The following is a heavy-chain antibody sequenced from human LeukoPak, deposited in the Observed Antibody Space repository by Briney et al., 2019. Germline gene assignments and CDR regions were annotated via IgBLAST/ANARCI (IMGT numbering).Heavy chain of an antibody. V-gene: IGHV4-59*08. Sequence: SETLSLTFTVTGCSISSYYWSWIRQPPGKGLDWIGYIYYSGSTNYNPSLKSRVTISVDTSKNQFSLKLSSVTAADTAVYYCARHSRDGYNFDDYWGQGTLVTVSS. J-gene: IGHJ4*02. CDR1: GCSISSYY. CDR3: ARHSRDGYNFDDY. D-gene: IGHD5-24*01. CDR2: IYYSGST.